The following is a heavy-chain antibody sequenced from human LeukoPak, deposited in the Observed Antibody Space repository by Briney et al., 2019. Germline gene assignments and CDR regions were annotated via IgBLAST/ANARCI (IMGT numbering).Heavy chain of an antibody. CDR3: ARGRWRFPLDY. V-gene: IGHV4-34*01. D-gene: IGHD3-3*01. CDR2: INHSGST. CDR1: GGSFSGYY. J-gene: IGHJ4*02. Sequence: PSETLSLTCAVYGGSFSGYYWSWIRQPPGKGLEWIGEINHSGSTNYNPSLKSRVTISVDTSKNQFSLKLSSVTAADTAVYYCARGRWRFPLDYWGQGTLVTVSS.